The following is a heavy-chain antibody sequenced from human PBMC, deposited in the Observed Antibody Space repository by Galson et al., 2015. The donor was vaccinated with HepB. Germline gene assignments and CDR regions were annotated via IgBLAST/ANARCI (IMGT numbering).Heavy chain of an antibody. Sequence: SLRLSCAASGFTFSSYAMSWVRQAPGKGLEWVSAISGSGGSTYYADSVKGRFTISRDNSKNTLYLQMNSLRAEDTAVYYCAKGPHYDFWSAMGYWGQGTLVTVSS. D-gene: IGHD3-3*01. CDR2: ISGSGGST. J-gene: IGHJ4*02. CDR1: GFTFSSYA. V-gene: IGHV3-23*01. CDR3: AKGPHYDFWSAMGY.